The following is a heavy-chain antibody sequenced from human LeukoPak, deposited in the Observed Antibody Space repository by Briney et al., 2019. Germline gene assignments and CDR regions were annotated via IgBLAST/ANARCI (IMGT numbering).Heavy chain of an antibody. J-gene: IGHJ3*02. CDR3: AKVGAVAGTLGAFDI. V-gene: IGHV3-23*01. CDR2: ISGSGGST. D-gene: IGHD6-19*01. CDR1: GFTFGSYP. Sequence: GGPLRLSCAASGFTFGSYPMNWLRQAPGKGLEWVSAISGSGGSTYYADSVKGRFTISRDNSKNTLYLQMNSLRAEDTAVYYCAKVGAVAGTLGAFDIWGQGTMVAVSS.